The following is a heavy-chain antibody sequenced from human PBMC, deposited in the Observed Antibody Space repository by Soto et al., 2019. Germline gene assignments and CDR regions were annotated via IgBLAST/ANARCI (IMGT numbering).Heavy chain of an antibody. CDR1: GFTFSSYA. Sequence: EVQLLESWGGLVQPGGSLRLSCAASGFTFSSYAMSWVRQAPGKGLEWVSAISGSGGSTYYADSVKGRFTISRDNSKNTLYLQMNSLRAEDTAVYYCAKKTYSSSSEYYYYYMDVWGKGTTVTVSS. J-gene: IGHJ6*03. CDR2: ISGSGGST. D-gene: IGHD6-6*01. V-gene: IGHV3-23*01. CDR3: AKKTYSSSSEYYYYYMDV.